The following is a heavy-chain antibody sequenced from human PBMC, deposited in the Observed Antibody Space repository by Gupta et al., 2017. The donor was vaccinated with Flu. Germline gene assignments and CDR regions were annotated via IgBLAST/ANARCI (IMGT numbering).Heavy chain of an antibody. CDR2: ISGSDGYI. D-gene: IGHD4-17*01. CDR3: AGEVLAGPTAYDY. Sequence: VRQAPGKGLEWVSSISGSDGYIYYADSVKGRFTISRDNAKNSLYLQMNSLRAEDTAVYYCAGEVLAGPTAYDYWGQGTLVTVSS. V-gene: IGHV3-21*01. J-gene: IGHJ4*02.